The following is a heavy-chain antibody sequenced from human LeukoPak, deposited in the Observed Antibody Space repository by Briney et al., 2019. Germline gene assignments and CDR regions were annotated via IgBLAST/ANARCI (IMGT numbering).Heavy chain of an antibody. J-gene: IGHJ4*02. D-gene: IGHD3-9*01. Sequence: PGASLRLSCAASGFTVTNYAMYWVRQAPGKGLEWVSAISGRDDSTYYADSVKGRFTISRDTSKNTLFLQMNSLRAEDTAVYYCAEWGDYDILTGYYDPDYWGQGTLVTVSS. CDR3: AEWGDYDILTGYYDPDY. V-gene: IGHV3-23*01. CDR2: ISGRDDST. CDR1: GFTVTNYA.